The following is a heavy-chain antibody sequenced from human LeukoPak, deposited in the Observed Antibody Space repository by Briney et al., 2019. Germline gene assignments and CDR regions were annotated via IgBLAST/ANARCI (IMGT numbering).Heavy chain of an antibody. CDR2: INPNSGGT. V-gene: IGHV1-2*02. CDR1: GYTFTSYD. CDR3: ARGSTWLDP. J-gene: IGHJ5*02. Sequence: ASVKVSCKASGYTFTSYDINWVRQAPGQGLEWMGWINPNSGGTNYAQKFQGRVTMTRDTSISTAYMELSRLRSDDTAVYYCARGSTWLDPWGQGTLVTVSS.